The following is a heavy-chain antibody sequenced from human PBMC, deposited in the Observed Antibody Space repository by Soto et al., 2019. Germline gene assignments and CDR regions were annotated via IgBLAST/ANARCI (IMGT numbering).Heavy chain of an antibody. CDR2: ISAYNGNT. J-gene: IGHJ5*02. D-gene: IGHD3-3*01. V-gene: IGHV1-18*04. CDR3: ARGRYYDLWRGYCLYWFDP. Sequence: VQLVQSGAEVKKPGASVKVSCKASGYTFTSYGISWVRQAPGQGLEWRGWISAYNGNTNYAQKIQGRVTMTTDPSTGTAHMEMSSLRPDDTAVYYCARGRYYDLWRGYCLYWFDPWGQGTLVTVSS. CDR1: GYTFTSYG.